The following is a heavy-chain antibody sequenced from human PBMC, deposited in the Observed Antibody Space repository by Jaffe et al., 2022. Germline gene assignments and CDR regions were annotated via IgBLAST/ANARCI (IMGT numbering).Heavy chain of an antibody. J-gene: IGHJ4*02. D-gene: IGHD6-19*01. CDR2: IRYDGSNK. CDR1: GFTFSSYG. CDR3: AKDYTRYSSGWTFDY. Sequence: QVQLVESGGGVVQPGGSLRLSCAASGFTFSSYGMHWVRQAPGKGLEWVAFIRYDGSNKYYADSVKGRFTISRDNSKNTLYLQMNSLRAEDTAVYYCAKDYTRYSSGWTFDYWGQGTLVTVSS. V-gene: IGHV3-30*02.